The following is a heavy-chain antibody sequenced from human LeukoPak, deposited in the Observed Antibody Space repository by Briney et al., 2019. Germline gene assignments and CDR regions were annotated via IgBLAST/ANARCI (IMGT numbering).Heavy chain of an antibody. J-gene: IGHJ4*02. Sequence: GGSLRLSCAASGFTFSSYWMSWVRQAPGKGLEGGANIKQDGSEKYYVGSVKGRFTISRDNAKNSLYLQMNSLRAEDTAVYYCARRSVTMIVVVTTSYDYWGQGTLVTVSP. D-gene: IGHD3-22*01. CDR3: ARRSVTMIVVVTTSYDY. CDR2: IKQDGSEK. V-gene: IGHV3-7*01. CDR1: GFTFSSYW.